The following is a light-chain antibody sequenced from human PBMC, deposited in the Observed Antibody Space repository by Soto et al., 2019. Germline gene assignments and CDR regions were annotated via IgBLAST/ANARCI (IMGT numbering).Light chain of an antibody. CDR2: DAS. CDR3: QQYDTFPRA. Sequence: DIQMTQSPSTLSASVGDRAVITCRASQNINKWLAWYQQKPGKAPKFLIYDASTLETGVPSRFSGSVSGTEFTLTISRLQPDDLATFYCQQYDTFPRALGQWTKVDIK. CDR1: QNINKW. V-gene: IGKV1-5*01. J-gene: IGKJ1*01.